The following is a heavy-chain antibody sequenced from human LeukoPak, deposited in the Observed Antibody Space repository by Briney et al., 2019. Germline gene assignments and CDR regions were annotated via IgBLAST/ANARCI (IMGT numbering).Heavy chain of an antibody. V-gene: IGHV3-7*03. CDR2: IKQDGSEK. CDR3: AKDAQRYCGGDCYSVF. Sequence: PGGSLRLSCAASGFTFSSYWMSWVRQAPGKGLEWVANIKQDGSEKYYVDSVKGRFTISRDNAKNSLYLQMNSLRAEDTAVYYCAKDAQRYCGGDCYSVFWGQGTLVTVSS. CDR1: GFTFSSYW. J-gene: IGHJ4*02. D-gene: IGHD2-21*02.